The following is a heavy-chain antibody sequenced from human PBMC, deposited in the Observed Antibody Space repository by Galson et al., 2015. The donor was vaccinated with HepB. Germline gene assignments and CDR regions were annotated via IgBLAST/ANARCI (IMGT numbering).Heavy chain of an antibody. D-gene: IGHD3-10*01. CDR2: ISPNGGVA. V-gene: IGHV3-23*01. CDR3: VKVRGSGRPFYFQY. CDR1: GFTFSSDV. J-gene: IGHJ4*02. Sequence: SLRLSCAASGFTFSSDVMSWVRQAPGKGLEWVSDISPNGGVAYYADSVEGRFTTSRDNSRNTLYLEMDRLRVEDTALYYCVKVRGSGRPFYFQYWGQGTLVTVSS.